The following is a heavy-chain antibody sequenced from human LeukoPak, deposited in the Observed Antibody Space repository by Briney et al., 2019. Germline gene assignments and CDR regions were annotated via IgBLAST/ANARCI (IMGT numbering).Heavy chain of an antibody. CDR3: ASRGIAVAGTRVFDP. D-gene: IGHD6-19*01. V-gene: IGHV3-11*01. CDR2: ISSSGSTI. J-gene: IGHJ5*02. Sequence: GGSLRLSCAASGFTFSDYYMSWIRQAPGKGLEWVSYISSSGSTIHYADSVKGRFTISRDNAKNSLYLQMNSLRAEDTAVYYCASRGIAVAGTRVFDPWGQGTLVTVSS. CDR1: GFTFSDYY.